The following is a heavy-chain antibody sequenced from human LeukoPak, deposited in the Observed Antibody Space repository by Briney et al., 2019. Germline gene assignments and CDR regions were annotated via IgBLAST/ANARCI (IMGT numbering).Heavy chain of an antibody. CDR1: GFTFSTYG. CDR2: IWYNGNT. J-gene: IGHJ4*02. CDR3: AREEGVDGTSGINN. D-gene: IGHD4-23*01. V-gene: IGHV3-33*01. Sequence: GRSLRLSCAASGFTFSTYGMHWVRQAPGKGLEWVSDIWYNGNTYYADSVKGRFTISRDNSKSTLYLQMNSLRAEDTAVYYCAREEGVDGTSGINNWSQGTLVIVSS.